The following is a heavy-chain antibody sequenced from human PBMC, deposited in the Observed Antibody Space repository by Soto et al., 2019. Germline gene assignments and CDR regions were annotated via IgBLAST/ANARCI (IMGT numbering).Heavy chain of an antibody. J-gene: IGHJ6*02. D-gene: IGHD1-7*01. V-gene: IGHV5-10-1*03. CDR1: GYSFTSYW. CDR3: ARVKKGIDWNYGHGMDV. Sequence: EVQLVQSGAEVKKPGESLRISCKGSGYSFTSYWISWVRQMPGKGLEWMGRIDPSDSYTNYSPSFQGHVTISADKSISTAYLQWSSLKASDTAMYYCARVKKGIDWNYGHGMDVWGQGTTVTVSS. CDR2: IDPSDSYT.